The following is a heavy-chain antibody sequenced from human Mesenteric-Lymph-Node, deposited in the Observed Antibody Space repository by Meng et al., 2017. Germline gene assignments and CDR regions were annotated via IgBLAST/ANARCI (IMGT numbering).Heavy chain of an antibody. J-gene: IGHJ4*02. V-gene: IGHV3-11*01. D-gene: IGHD4-17*01. CDR2: ISSSGNII. Sequence: QVQLVESGGGLVKPGGSLRLSCAASGFTFSDHHMTWIRQAPGKGLECISYISSSGNIIHYADSVKGRFTISRDNAKNSLYLQMNSLRAEDTAVYYCAREDYGEGGGFDYWGQGTLVTVSS. CDR3: AREDYGEGGGFDY. CDR1: GFTFSDHH.